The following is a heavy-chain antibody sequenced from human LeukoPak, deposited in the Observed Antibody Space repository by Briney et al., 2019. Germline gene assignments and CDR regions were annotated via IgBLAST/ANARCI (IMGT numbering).Heavy chain of an antibody. Sequence: PGKSLRLSCAASTFSFSDYPLHWVRQAPGKGLERVAVISYDGDDQYYAHSVKGLFTISRDNSKNTLYLQMDSLISDDTAVYYCARAYHEDYYFDFWGQGTLVIVSS. V-gene: IGHV3-30*08. CDR1: TFSFSDYP. CDR2: ISYDGDDQ. J-gene: IGHJ4*02. CDR3: ARAYHEDYYFDF. D-gene: IGHD1-14*01.